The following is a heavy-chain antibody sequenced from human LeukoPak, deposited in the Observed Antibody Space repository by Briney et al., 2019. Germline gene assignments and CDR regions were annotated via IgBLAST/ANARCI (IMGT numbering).Heavy chain of an antibody. CDR3: ARSEPPHY. CDR2: ISSSSSTI. J-gene: IGHJ4*02. D-gene: IGHD1-26*01. CDR1: GFIFSDYT. V-gene: IGHV3-48*02. Sequence: PRGSLRLSCVGSGFIFSDYTMHWVRQAPGKGLEWVSYISSSSSTIYYADSVKGRFTISRDSAQNSLYLQMNSLRDEDTAVYYCARSEPPHYWGQGTLLTVS.